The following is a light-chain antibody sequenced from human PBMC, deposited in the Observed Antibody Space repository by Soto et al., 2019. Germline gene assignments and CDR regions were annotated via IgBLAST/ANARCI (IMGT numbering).Light chain of an antibody. CDR3: QQYYLYPRT. CDR1: QGISSY. Sequence: IQLTQSPSSLSASVGDRVTITSLSSQGISSYLALYQQKPGKAPKLLIYAASTLQSGVPSRFSGSGSGTDFTLTISSLQSEDFATYYCQQYYLYPRTFGQGTKVDI. CDR2: AAS. V-gene: IGKV1-9*01. J-gene: IGKJ1*01.